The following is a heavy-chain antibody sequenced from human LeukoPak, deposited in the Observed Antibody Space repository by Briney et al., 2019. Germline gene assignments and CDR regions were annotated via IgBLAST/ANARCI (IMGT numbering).Heavy chain of an antibody. D-gene: IGHD1-26*01. CDR1: GGSFSGYY. J-gene: IGHJ4*02. V-gene: IGHV4-59*01. Sequence: SETLSLTCAVYGGSFSGYYWSWIRQPPGKGLEWIGYIFYSGSTNYNPSLKSRVTISVDTSKNQFPLKLSSVTAADTAVYYCARGEWDLLFDYWGQGTLVTVSS. CDR2: IFYSGST. CDR3: ARGEWDLLFDY.